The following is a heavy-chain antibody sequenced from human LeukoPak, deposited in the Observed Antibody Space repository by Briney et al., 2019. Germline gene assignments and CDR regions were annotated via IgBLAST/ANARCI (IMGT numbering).Heavy chain of an antibody. J-gene: IGHJ5*02. CDR1: GFTFSDHY. V-gene: IGHV3-72*01. D-gene: IGHD1-14*01. Sequence: GGSLRLSCAASGFTFSDHYMDWVRQAPGKGLEWVGRIRNKANSYTTEYAASVKGRFTISRDDSKNSLDLQMNSLKTEDTAVYYCAKWRYMTYPGGNWFDPWGQGTLVTVSS. CDR2: IRNKANSYTT. CDR3: AKWRYMTYPGGNWFDP.